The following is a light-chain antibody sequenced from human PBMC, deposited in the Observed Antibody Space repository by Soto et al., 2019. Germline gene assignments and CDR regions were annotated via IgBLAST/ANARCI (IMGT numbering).Light chain of an antibody. CDR3: QQYSRCST. Sequence: DIQVTQSLSTLSASVGDRVTITCRASQTISSWLAWYQQKPGMAPKLLIYRASTLQSGVPSRFSGSGSGTEFTLPISSLQPDDFATYYCQQYSRCSTFGQGTKVDLK. CDR1: QTISSW. V-gene: IGKV1-5*03. J-gene: IGKJ1*01. CDR2: RAS.